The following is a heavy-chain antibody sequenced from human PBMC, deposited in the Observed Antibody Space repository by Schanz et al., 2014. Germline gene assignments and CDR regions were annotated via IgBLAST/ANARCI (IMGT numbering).Heavy chain of an antibody. CDR1: GFSFSSYA. D-gene: IGHD3-10*01. V-gene: IGHV3-23*01. CDR2: ISGSGAST. J-gene: IGHJ4*02. Sequence: EVQLLESGGGLVQPGGSLRLSCATSGFSFSSYAINWVRQAPGKGLEWVSGISGSGASTYYADSVKGLFTISRDNSNKTVDLQMNSLRAEDSALYYCVRDELLWFGEVLSLDYWGQGALVTVSS. CDR3: VRDELLWFGEVLSLDY.